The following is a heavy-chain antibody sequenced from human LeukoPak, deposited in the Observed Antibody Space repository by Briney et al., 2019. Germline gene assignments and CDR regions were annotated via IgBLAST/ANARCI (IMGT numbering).Heavy chain of an antibody. CDR2: ISGSGDST. CDR3: ARSFWNDLEYYYNGLDV. CDR1: GFTFSSYE. J-gene: IGHJ6*02. V-gene: IGHV3-23*01. Sequence: GGSLRLFCAGSGFTFSSYEMTWVRQAPGKGLEWVSAISGSGDSTYYADSVKGRFTISRDNSKNTLHLQMNSMRAEDTAVYYCARSFWNDLEYYYNGLDVWGQGTTVTVSS. D-gene: IGHD1-1*01.